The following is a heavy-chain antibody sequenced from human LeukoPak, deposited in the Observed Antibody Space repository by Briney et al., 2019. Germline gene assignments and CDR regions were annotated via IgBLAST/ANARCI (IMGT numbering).Heavy chain of an antibody. V-gene: IGHV3-9*03. J-gene: IGHJ4*02. CDR2: ISWNSGTI. CDR3: TKASGYSSGAVDY. Sequence: GGSLRLSCAASGFTFDDYGMHWVRQAPGKGLEWVSGISWNSGTIGYADSVKGRFTISRDNAKSTLYLQMNSLRADDMALYYCTKASGYSSGAVDYWGQGTLVTVSS. CDR1: GFTFDDYG. D-gene: IGHD5-18*01.